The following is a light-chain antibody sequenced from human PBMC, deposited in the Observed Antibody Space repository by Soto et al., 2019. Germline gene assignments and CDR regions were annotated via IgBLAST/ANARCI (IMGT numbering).Light chain of an antibody. CDR1: SSDIGGYKY. J-gene: IGLJ1*01. CDR2: DVS. V-gene: IGLV2-14*01. CDR3: SSYTGGSTYG. Sequence: SVLTQPASVSGSPGQSITISCTGTSSDIGGYKYVSWYQQHPGKAPKLMIYDVSNRPSGVSNRFSGSKSGNTATLTISGLRGEDEAEYYCSSYTGGSTYGFGTGTKVTVL.